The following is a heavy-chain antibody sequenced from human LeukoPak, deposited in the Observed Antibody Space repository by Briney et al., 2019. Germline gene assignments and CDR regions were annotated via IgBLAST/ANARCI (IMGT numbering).Heavy chain of an antibody. D-gene: IGHD3-10*01. CDR2: INHSGST. V-gene: IGHV4-34*01. CDR3: ARVARVRYYGSGSYYNDY. CDR1: GGSLSGYY. J-gene: IGHJ4*02. Sequence: SETLSLTCAVYGGSLSGYYWSWIRQPPGKGLEWIGEINHSGSTNYNPSLKSRVTISVDTSKNQFSLKLSSVTAADTAVYYCARVARVRYYGSGSYYNDYWGQGTLVTVSS.